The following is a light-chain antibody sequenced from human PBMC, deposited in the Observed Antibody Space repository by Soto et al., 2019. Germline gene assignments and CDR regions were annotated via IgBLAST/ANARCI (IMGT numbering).Light chain of an antibody. CDR1: QSVDSTY. J-gene: IGKJ1*01. V-gene: IGKV3-20*01. CDR3: QQYGSSYPWT. Sequence: EIVLTQSPGTLSLSSGERATLSCRASQSVDSTYLAWYQQKPDQSPRLLIYATSTRAAGIPDRFSGSGSGTDFTLTIRRLEPEDFAVYYCQQYGSSYPWTCGQGTKVDIK. CDR2: ATS.